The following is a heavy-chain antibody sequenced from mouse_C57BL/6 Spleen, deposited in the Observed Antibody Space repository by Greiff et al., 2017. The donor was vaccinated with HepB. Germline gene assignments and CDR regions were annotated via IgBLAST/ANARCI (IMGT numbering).Heavy chain of an antibody. CDR2: IDPSDSYT. Sequence: VQLQQPGAELVKPGASVKLSCKASGYTFTSYWMQWVKQRPGQGLEWIGEIDPSDSYTNYNQKFKGKATLTVDTSSSTAYMQLSSLTSEDSAVYYCAHYYGGFDYWGQGTTLTVSS. D-gene: IGHD1-2*01. J-gene: IGHJ2*01. V-gene: IGHV1-50*01. CDR3: AHYYGGFDY. CDR1: GYTFTSYW.